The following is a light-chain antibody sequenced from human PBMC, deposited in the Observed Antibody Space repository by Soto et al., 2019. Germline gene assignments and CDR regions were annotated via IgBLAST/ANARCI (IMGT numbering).Light chain of an antibody. CDR2: GAS. V-gene: IGKV3-15*01. CDR3: QQHNYWPS. J-gene: IGKJ2*01. Sequence: EIVMTQSPATLSVSPGERATLFCRASQSVSSNLAWYQQKPGQAPRLLLYGASTRATGIPGRFSGSGSGTEFTLTISRLPSEDFAVYDCQQHNYWPSFGQGTKMEIK. CDR1: QSVSSN.